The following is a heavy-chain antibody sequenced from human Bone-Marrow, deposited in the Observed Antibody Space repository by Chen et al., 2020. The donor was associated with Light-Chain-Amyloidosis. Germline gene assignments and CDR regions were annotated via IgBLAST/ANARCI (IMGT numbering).Heavy chain of an antibody. CDR2: IYPDDSDA. D-gene: IGHD5-12*01. CDR3: ARQRDGYNFDY. J-gene: IGHJ4*02. Sequence: IGWVRQMPGKGLEWMGVIYPDDSDARYSPSFEGQVTISADKSITTDYLQWRSLKASDTAMYYCARQRDGYNFDYWGQGTLVTVSS. V-gene: IGHV5-51*01.